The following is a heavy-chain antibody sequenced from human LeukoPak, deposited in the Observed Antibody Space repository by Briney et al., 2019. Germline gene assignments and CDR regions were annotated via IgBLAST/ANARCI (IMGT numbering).Heavy chain of an antibody. CDR2: IDSSGSTI. V-gene: IGHV3-11*04. Sequence: GGSLRLSCAASGFTLSDYYMSWIRQAPGKGLEWVSYIDSSGSTIYYADSVKGRFTISRDNAKNSLYLQMNSLRAEDSAIYYCARSTPGGAFDIWGQGTMVTVSS. D-gene: IGHD1-26*01. J-gene: IGHJ3*02. CDR3: ARSTPGGAFDI. CDR1: GFTLSDYY.